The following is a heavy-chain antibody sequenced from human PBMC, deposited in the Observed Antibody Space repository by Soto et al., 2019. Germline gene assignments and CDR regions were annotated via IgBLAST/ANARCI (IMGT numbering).Heavy chain of an antibody. Sequence: QLQLQESGSGLVKPSQTLPLTCAVSGGSVSSGGYSWSWFRQPPGKGLEWIGYIYQSGSTYYNPSLKSLVTISVLRSKNQFSLRLSSVTAADTAVYYCARGYCSGGSCYSFDYWGQGTLVTGSS. CDR2: IYQSGST. CDR1: GGSVSSGGYS. CDR3: ARGYCSGGSCYSFDY. V-gene: IGHV4-30-2*01. D-gene: IGHD2-15*01. J-gene: IGHJ4*02.